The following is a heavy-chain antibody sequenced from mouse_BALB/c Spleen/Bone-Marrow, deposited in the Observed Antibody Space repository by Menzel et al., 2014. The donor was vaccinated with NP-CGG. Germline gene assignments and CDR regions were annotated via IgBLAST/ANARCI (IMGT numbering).Heavy chain of an antibody. Sequence: VQLEQSGAELARPGASVKMACKASGYTFTSYTMHWVKQRPGQGLEWIGDINPSSSYTNYNQKFKDKVILTADKSSSTAYMQLSNLTSEDSAVYYCARRYYGNPFDNWGQGTTLTVSS. D-gene: IGHD2-1*01. CDR1: GYTFTSYT. CDR2: INPSSSYT. V-gene: IGHV1-4*01. CDR3: ARRYYGNPFDN. J-gene: IGHJ2*01.